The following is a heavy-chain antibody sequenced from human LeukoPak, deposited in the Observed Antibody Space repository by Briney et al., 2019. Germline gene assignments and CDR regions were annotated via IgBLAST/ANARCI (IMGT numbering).Heavy chain of an antibody. CDR2: IRSKAYGETA. D-gene: IGHD1-1*01. V-gene: IGHV3-49*03. Sequence: GGSLRLPCTASGFTFGDYAMSWIRQAPGKGLEWVGFIRSKAYGETADYAASVKGRFTISRDDSKAIAYLQMNSLKTEDTAVYHCTRDRGAYNLYDYWGQGTLVTVSS. J-gene: IGHJ4*02. CDR3: TRDRGAYNLYDY. CDR1: GFTFGDYA.